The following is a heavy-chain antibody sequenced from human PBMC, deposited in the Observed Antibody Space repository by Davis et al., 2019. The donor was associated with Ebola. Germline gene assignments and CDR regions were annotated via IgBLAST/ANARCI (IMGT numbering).Heavy chain of an antibody. V-gene: IGHV2-70*17. CDR1: GFSLTATGMC. J-gene: IGHJ6*02. Sequence: SGPTLVKPTQTLTLTCTFSGFSLTATGMCVSWIRQTPRKALEWLARIEWDDDKFYSTSLKARLTISKDTSKNQVVLTMTNMGPEDTATYYCARDQIGTTSYFYYSMDVWGQGTTVTVSS. CDR3: ARDQIGTTSYFYYSMDV. CDR2: IEWDDDK. D-gene: IGHD1/OR15-1a*01.